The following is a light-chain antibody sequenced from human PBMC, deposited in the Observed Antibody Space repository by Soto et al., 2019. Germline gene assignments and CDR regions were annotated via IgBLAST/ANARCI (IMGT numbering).Light chain of an antibody. CDR2: GAS. CDR3: QQYGSSFAT. V-gene: IGKV3-15*01. CDR1: QSVSSD. J-gene: IGKJ1*01. Sequence: EIVMTQSPATLSVSPGERATLSCRASQSVSSDLAWYEQKPGQAPRLLIYGASTRATGIPARFSGSGSGTEFTLTISSLQSEDFAVYYCQQYGSSFATFGQGTHVE.